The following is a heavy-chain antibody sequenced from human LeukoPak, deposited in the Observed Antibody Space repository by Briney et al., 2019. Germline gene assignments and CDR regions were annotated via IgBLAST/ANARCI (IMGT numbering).Heavy chain of an antibody. V-gene: IGHV4-34*01. CDR1: GGSFSGYY. D-gene: IGHD3-9*01. CDR3: ARLNYDILTGYLTDWYFDL. J-gene: IGHJ2*01. CDR2: INHSGST. Sequence: SETLSLTCAVYGGSFSGYYWSWIRQPPGKGLEWIGEINHSGSTNYNPSLKSRVTISVDTSKNQFSLKLSSVTAADTAVYYCARLNYDILTGYLTDWYFDLWGRGTLVTVSS.